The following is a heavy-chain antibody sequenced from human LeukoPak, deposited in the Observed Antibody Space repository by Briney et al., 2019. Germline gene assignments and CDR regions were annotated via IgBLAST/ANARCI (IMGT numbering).Heavy chain of an antibody. V-gene: IGHV3-30-3*01. J-gene: IGHJ6*03. CDR1: GFTFSSYA. D-gene: IGHD2-8*01. CDR2: ISYDGSNK. Sequence: GGSLRLSCAASGFTFSSYAMHWVRQAPGKGLEWVAVISYDGSNKYYADSVKGRFTISRDNSKNTLYLQMNSLRAEDTAVYYCARGPGANWYYYYMDVWGKGTTVTVSS. CDR3: ARGPGANWYYYYMDV.